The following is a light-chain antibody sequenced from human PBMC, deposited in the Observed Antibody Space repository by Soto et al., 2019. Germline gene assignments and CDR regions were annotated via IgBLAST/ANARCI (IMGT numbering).Light chain of an antibody. V-gene: IGKV3-20*01. J-gene: IGKJ1*01. CDR3: QQSGSSSRT. Sequence: EIVLTQSPGTLSLSPGERATLSCRASQSVSSSYLAWYQQKPGQAPRLLIYGASSRATGITDRFSGSGSGTDFTLTISRLEPEDFAVYYGQQSGSSSRTFGQATEVEIK. CDR1: QSVSSSY. CDR2: GAS.